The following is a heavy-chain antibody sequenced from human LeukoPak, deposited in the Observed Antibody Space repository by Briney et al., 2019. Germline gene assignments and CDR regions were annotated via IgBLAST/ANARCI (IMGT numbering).Heavy chain of an antibody. Sequence: PGGSLRLSCAASGFNFNTYEMNWVRQAPGKGREGVSHISTSGSIINYTDSVKGRFTISRENAKNSLYLQMNRLRAEDTAVYYCATKSSRSPLYDGPYFDSWGQGTLVTVSS. J-gene: IGHJ4*02. CDR1: GFNFNTYE. D-gene: IGHD3-16*01. CDR2: ISTSGSII. V-gene: IGHV3-48*03. CDR3: ATKSSRSPLYDGPYFDS.